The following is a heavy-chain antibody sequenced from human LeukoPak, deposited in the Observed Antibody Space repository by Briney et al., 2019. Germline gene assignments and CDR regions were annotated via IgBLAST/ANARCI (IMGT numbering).Heavy chain of an antibody. D-gene: IGHD2-2*01. CDR2: IYPGDSDP. V-gene: IGHV5-51*01. CDR3: ARHQCSSTSCYGARHTNFDY. J-gene: IGHJ4*02. CDR1: GYNFENYW. Sequence: GESLKISCKGSGYNFENYWIGWVRQMPGKGLEWMGIIYPGDSDPRYSPSFQGQVTISVDKSINTAYLQWNSLKASDTATYYCARHQCSSTSCYGARHTNFDYWGQGTLVTVSS.